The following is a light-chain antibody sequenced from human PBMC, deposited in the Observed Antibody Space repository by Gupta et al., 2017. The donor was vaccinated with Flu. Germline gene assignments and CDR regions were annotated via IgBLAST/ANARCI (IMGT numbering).Light chain of an antibody. V-gene: IGKV3-15*01. CDR3: QQYNNWPPLT. Sequence: EIVMTQSPASLSVSPGERATVSCSASQSITNDLAWYQQKPGQAPRLIIYDTSNRATGVPARFSGSGSETEFTLTINGLQSEDFAVYCCQQYNNWPPLTFGGGTKVEVK. CDR2: DTS. CDR1: QSITND. J-gene: IGKJ4*01.